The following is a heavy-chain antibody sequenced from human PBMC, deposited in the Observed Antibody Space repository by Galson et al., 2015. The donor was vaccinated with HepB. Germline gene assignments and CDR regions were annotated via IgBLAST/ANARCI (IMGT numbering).Heavy chain of an antibody. CDR1: GYTFTSYY. CDR2: ISAYNGNT. Sequence: SVKVSCKASGYTFTSYYMNWVRQAPGQGLEWMGWISAYNGNTNYAQNLQGRVTMTTDTSTRTAYMELSSLRSEDTAVYYCARGLQGYYDSSGYWFDPWGQGSQVTVSS. V-gene: IGHV1-18*04. CDR3: ARGLQGYYDSSGYWFDP. J-gene: IGHJ5*02. D-gene: IGHD3-22*01.